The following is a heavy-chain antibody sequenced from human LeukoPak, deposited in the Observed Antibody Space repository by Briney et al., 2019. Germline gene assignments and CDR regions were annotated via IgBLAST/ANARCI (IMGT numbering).Heavy chain of an antibody. V-gene: IGHV3-23*01. D-gene: IGHD3-10*01. J-gene: IGHJ3*01. CDR3: AKDSFTVVRGVGSDDGFAV. CDR1: GFTSATYG. Sequence: GGSLRLSCAASGFTSATYGMSWVRQAPGKGLEWVSVVGDSDETTHYADPVKGRFFISRDNSKNTVHLQMNSLRAEDTAVYYCAKDSFTVVRGVGSDDGFAVWGQGTMVTVSS. CDR2: VGDSDETT.